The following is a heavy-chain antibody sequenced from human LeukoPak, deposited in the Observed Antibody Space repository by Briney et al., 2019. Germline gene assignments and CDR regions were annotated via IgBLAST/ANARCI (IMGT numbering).Heavy chain of an antibody. D-gene: IGHD3-22*01. CDR1: GFTVSSNY. CDR2: IYSGGST. J-gene: IGHJ3*02. CDR3: ARVDYYDSSGLDAFDI. Sequence: GGSLRLSCAASGFTVSSNYMSWVRQAPGKGLEWVSVIYSGGSTYYADSVKGRFTISRDNSKNTLYLQMNSLRAEDTAVYYCARVDYYDSSGLDAFDIWGQGTMVTVS. V-gene: IGHV3-53*01.